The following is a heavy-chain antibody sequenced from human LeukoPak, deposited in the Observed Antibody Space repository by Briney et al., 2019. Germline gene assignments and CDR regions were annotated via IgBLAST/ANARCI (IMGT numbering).Heavy chain of an antibody. CDR2: ISYDGSNK. V-gene: IGHV3-30-3*01. CDR3: ARDRAGEFDY. CDR1: GFTFSSYA. D-gene: IGHD6-19*01. J-gene: IGHJ4*02. Sequence: PGGSLRLSCAASGFTFSSYAMHWVRQAPGKGLEWVAVISYDGSNKYYADSVKGRFTISRDNSKNTLYLQMNSLRAEDTAVYYCARDRAGEFDYWGQGTLVTVSS.